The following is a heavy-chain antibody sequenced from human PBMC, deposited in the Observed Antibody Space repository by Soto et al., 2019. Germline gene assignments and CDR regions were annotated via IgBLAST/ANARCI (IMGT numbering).Heavy chain of an antibody. D-gene: IGHD5-12*01. CDR2: IFSSGST. CDR1: GGSISTFY. J-gene: IGHJ4*02. Sequence: ETLSLTCTVSGGSISTFYWSWVRQPAGKGLEWIGRIFSSGSTSFNPSLESRVAMSVDTSKNHFSLNLSSVTAADMAVYYCAREGSYSAYNFAHGIQLWSFDFWGQGALVTVSS. CDR3: AREGSYSAYNFAHGIQLWSFDF. V-gene: IGHV4-4*07.